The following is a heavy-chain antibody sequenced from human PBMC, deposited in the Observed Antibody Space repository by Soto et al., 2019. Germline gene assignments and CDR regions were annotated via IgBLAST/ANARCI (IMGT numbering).Heavy chain of an antibody. CDR3: ARDPKSGNQKLYFDY. D-gene: IGHD1-26*01. CDR2: VSGSGNTQ. CDR1: GFSFRSYS. V-gene: IGHV3-48*02. Sequence: EVHLVESGGNLVQPGGSLRLSCVASGFSFRSYSMNWVRQAPGKGPEWVAYVSGSGNTQYYADSVKGRFTISRDNAKQSLYLQLNSLRDEDTAVYYRARDPKSGNQKLYFDYWGQGALVTLSS. J-gene: IGHJ4*02.